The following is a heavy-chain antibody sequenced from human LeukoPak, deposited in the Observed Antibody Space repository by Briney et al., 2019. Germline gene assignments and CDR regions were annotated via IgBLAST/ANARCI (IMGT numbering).Heavy chain of an antibody. CDR1: GFTFSTYS. CDR3: AREGIAAGVFDY. J-gene: IGHJ4*02. Sequence: GGSLRLSCAASGFTFSTYSVNWVRQAPGKGLEWVSSISSGSGYIYDADSVKGRFTISRDNAKNSLYLQTNSMRADDTAVYYCAREGIAAGVFDYWGQGTLVTVSS. D-gene: IGHD6-13*01. CDR2: ISSGSGYI. V-gene: IGHV3-21*01.